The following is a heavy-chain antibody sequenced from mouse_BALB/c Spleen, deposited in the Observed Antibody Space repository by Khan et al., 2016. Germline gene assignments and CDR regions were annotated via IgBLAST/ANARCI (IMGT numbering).Heavy chain of an antibody. J-gene: IGHJ2*01. CDR3: TRSGALYYFDY. Sequence: EVELVESGGGLVQPGGSRKLSCAASGFTFSSFGMHWVRQAPEKGLEWVTYISSGSSTIYYADTVKGRFTISRDNPKNTLFLQMTSLMSEDTAMYYCTRSGALYYFDYWGQGTTLTVSS. CDR1: GFTFSSFG. V-gene: IGHV5-17*02. CDR2: ISSGSSTI.